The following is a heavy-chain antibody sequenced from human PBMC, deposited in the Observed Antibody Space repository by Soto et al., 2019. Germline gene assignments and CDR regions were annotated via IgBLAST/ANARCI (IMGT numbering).Heavy chain of an antibody. D-gene: IGHD3-10*01. CDR3: ARGLSYGLGSYVLFDAFDT. CDR1: GFIFDDYA. Sequence: EVQLVESGGGLVQPGRSLRLSCAASGFIFDDYAMHWVRQAPGKGLEWVSGISWNSGSIDYVDSVTGRFTISRDNAKNSLYLQMNNLRAEDTALYYCARGLSYGLGSYVLFDAFDTWGQGTRVTVSS. CDR2: ISWNSGSI. J-gene: IGHJ3*02. V-gene: IGHV3-9*01.